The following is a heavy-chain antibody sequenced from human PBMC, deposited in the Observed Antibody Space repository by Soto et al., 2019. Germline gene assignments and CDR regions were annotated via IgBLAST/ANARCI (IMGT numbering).Heavy chain of an antibody. CDR1: GDSVSSNTSS. V-gene: IGHV6-1*01. Sequence: SQTLSLTCAISGDSVSSNTSSWNCIRQSPSRGLEWLGRTYFRSKWYNDYAVTVKTRIIINTDTSNNQFSLQLNSVTPQDKALYFCAKGDNLGPKTGYAFDPWGQGIMVTVSS. J-gene: IGHJ5*02. CDR2: TYFRSKWYN. CDR3: AKGDNLGPKTGYAFDP. D-gene: IGHD5-12*01.